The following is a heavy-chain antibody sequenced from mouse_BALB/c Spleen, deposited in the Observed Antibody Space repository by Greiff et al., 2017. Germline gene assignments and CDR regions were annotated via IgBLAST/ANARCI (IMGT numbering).Heavy chain of an antibody. CDR1: GFTFSSYT. D-gene: IGHD1-1*01. CDR2: ISSGGSYT. Sequence: EVKLMESGGGLVKPGGSLKLSCAASGFTFSSYTMSWVRQTPEKRLEWVATISSGGSYTYYPDSVKGRFTISRDNAKNTLYLQMSSLKSEDTAMYYCTRDSNYYGSSYWYFDVWGAGTTVTVSS. V-gene: IGHV5-6-4*01. CDR3: TRDSNYYGSSYWYFDV. J-gene: IGHJ1*01.